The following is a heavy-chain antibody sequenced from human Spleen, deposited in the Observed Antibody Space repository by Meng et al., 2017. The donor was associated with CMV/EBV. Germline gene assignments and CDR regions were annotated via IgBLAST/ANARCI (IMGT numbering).Heavy chain of an antibody. CDR1: GFTFSDYA. D-gene: IGHD5-12*01. CDR2: ISFDGTNI. CDR3: ARVDNSYDVPLDY. J-gene: IGHJ4*02. V-gene: IGHV3-30*04. Sequence: CAASGFTFSDYAMHWVRQAPGKGLEWLTFISFDGTNIYYADSVRGRFTFSRDNSKNTVYLHMNSLTTEDTALYYCARVDNSYDVPLDYWGQGTLVTVSS.